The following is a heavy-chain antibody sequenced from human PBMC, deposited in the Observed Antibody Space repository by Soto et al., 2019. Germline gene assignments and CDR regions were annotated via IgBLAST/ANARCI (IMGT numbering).Heavy chain of an antibody. V-gene: IGHV4-59*08. D-gene: IGHD3-3*01. CDR1: GGSISSYY. J-gene: IGHJ6*03. Sequence: SETLSLTCTASGGSISSYYWSWIRQPPGKGLEWIGYIYYSGSTNYNPSLKSRVTISVDTSKNQFSLKLSSVTAADTAVYYCARVPGGVVSTYYYYYYMDVWGKGTTVTVSS. CDR2: IYYSGST. CDR3: ARVPGGVVSTYYYYYYMDV.